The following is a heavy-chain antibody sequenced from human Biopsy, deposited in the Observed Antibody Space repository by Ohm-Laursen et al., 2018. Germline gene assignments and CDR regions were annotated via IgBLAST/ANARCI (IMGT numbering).Heavy chain of an antibody. CDR3: ARGSNEYGGLYFPH. Sequence: SETLSLTYTVSGGSFTGHYWSWIRQPPGKGLEWIGHISHTGYTSYKSSLKGRVTISLDTSRKHFSLRLTSLAAADTAVYYCARGSNEYGGLYFPHWGQGTLVTVSS. CDR2: ISHTGYT. V-gene: IGHV4-59*11. D-gene: IGHD4-23*01. J-gene: IGHJ1*01. CDR1: GGSFTGHY.